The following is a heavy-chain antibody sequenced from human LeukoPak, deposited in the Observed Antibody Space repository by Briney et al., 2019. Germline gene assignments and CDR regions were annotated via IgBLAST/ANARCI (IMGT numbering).Heavy chain of an antibody. V-gene: IGHV1-2*02. J-gene: IGHJ4*02. D-gene: IGHD3-22*01. CDR1: GYTFTGYY. Sequence: ASVKVSCKASGYTFTGYYLHWVRQAPGQGLEWMGWINPNDDGTKSAQKFQGRVTMTKDTSINTAYMELSSLRSDDTAMYYCARGPFYYDSGSYHRFDYWGLGTLVTVSS. CDR2: INPNDDGT. CDR3: ARGPFYYDSGSYHRFDY.